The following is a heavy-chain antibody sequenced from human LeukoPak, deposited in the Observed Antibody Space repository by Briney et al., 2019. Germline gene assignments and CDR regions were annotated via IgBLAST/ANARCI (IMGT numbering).Heavy chain of an antibody. CDR1: GYTFTGYY. J-gene: IGHJ4*02. CDR2: INPNSVDT. D-gene: IGHD5-12*01. Sequence: ASVNVSCKASGYTFTGYYMHWVRQAPGQGLEWMGWINPNSVDTKYAQQFQGRVTMTRDMSISTAYMDLSRLRSDDTAVYYCATNMVAKYTGSDHWGQGTLVTV. CDR3: ATNMVAKYTGSDH. V-gene: IGHV1-2*02.